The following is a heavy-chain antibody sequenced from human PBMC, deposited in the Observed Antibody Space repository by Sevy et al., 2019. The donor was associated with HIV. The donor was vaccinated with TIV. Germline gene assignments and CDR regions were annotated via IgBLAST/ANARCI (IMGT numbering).Heavy chain of an antibody. CDR1: GYSFTSHW. J-gene: IGHJ4*02. Sequence: GESLKISCKGSGYSFTSHWIGWVRHMPGKGLEWMGIIYPDDSDTRYSTSFQGQVTFSAGKSISPANLQWSSLKASDTAMYYCASSRSGNFASSSYYIYWGQGTLVTVS. CDR3: ASSRSGNFASSSYYIY. V-gene: IGHV5-51*01. D-gene: IGHD3-22*01. CDR2: IYPDDSDT.